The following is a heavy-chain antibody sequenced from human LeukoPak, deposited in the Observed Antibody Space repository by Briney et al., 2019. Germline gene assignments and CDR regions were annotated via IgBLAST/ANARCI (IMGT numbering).Heavy chain of an antibody. CDR1: GGSISSGDYY. CDR3: ASGGSYLGWFDP. V-gene: IGHV4-61*08. CDR2: IYYSGST. J-gene: IGHJ5*02. Sequence: SETLSLTCTVSGGSISSGDYYWSWIRQPPGKGLEWIGYIYYSGSTNCNPSLKSRVTISVDTSKNQFSLKLSSVTAADTAVYYCASGGSYLGWFDPWGQGTLVTVSS. D-gene: IGHD2-15*01.